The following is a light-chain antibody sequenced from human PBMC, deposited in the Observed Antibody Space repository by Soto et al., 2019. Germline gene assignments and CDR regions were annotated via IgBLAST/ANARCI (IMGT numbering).Light chain of an antibody. CDR2: GAS. CDR3: QQRYSTPPT. V-gene: IGKV1-39*01. CDR1: QSISSY. J-gene: IGKJ4*01. Sequence: DVQMTQSPSSLSASVGDRVTITCRASQSISSYLNWYQQKPGKATKTLIYGASSLQSGVPSRFSGRGSGTDFTLTIGRRQPEDFATYYCQQRYSTPPTFGGGTKVEIK.